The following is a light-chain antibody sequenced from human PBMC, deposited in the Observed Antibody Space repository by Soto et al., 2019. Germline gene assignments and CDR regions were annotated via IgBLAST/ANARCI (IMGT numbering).Light chain of an antibody. CDR3: QQYNNWPGYT. J-gene: IGKJ2*01. CDR1: QSVSSN. Sequence: EIVMTQSPATLSVSPGERATLSCRASQSVSSNLAWYQQKPGQAPRLLIYGASTRATGIPARFSGSGSGPEYTLNISGLQSEDVAVYYCQQYNNWPGYTFGQGTKLEIK. CDR2: GAS. V-gene: IGKV3-15*01.